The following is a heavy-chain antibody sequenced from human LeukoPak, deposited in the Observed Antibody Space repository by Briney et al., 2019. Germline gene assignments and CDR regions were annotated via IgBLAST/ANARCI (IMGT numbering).Heavy chain of an antibody. V-gene: IGHV1-46*01. CDR3: ARDSGSQLHNDY. D-gene: IGHD2-2*01. Sequence: GASEKVSCKASGYTFTSYYMHWVRQAPGQGLEWMGIINPSGGSTSYAQKVQGRVTMTRDTSTSTVYMELSSLRSEDTAVYYCARDSGSQLHNDYWGQGSLATLSS. CDR2: INPSGGST. CDR1: GYTFTSYY. J-gene: IGHJ4*02.